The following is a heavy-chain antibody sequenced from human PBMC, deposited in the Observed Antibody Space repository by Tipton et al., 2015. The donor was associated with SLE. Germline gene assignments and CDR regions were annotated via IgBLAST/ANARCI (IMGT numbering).Heavy chain of an antibody. J-gene: IGHJ4*02. V-gene: IGHV3-30*02. CDR3: AKGPMYLTSYFAY. D-gene: IGHD3-10*02. CDR1: GFTFSSYG. CDR2: IRNDGSNK. Sequence: SLRLSCAASGFTFSSYGMNWVRQAPGKGLEWVAIIRNDGSNKYYADSVKGRFTISRDNSKNTLYRQMNSLRSEDTAVYCCAKGPMYLTSYFAYLGQGTLFTVSS.